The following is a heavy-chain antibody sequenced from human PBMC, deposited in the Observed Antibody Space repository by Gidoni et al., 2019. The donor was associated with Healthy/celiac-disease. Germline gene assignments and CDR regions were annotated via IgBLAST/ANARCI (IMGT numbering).Heavy chain of an antibody. J-gene: IGHJ3*02. CDR2: IYYSGST. Sequence: QLQLQESRPGLVKPSETLSLTCTVSGGSISSSSSYWGWIRQPPGTGLGWIGSIYYSGSTYYNQSLKRRVTISVDTSKNKFSLKLSSVTAADTAVYYCARDRYYYDSSGYPDAFDIWGQGTMVTVSS. CDR1: GGSISSSSSY. CDR3: ARDRYYYDSSGYPDAFDI. D-gene: IGHD3-22*01. V-gene: IGHV4-39*07.